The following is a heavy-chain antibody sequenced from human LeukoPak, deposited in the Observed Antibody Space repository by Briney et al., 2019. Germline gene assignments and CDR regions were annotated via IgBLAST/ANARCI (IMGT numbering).Heavy chain of an antibody. D-gene: IGHD5-12*01. CDR2: IKQDGSEK. Sequence: PGGSLRLSCAASGFTFSSYWMSWVRQAPGKGLEWVANIKQDGSEKYYVDSVKGRFTISRDNSKNTLYLQMNSLRAEDTAVYYCAKDLGYSGYDPLGLWGQGTLVTVSS. CDR1: GFTFSSYW. CDR3: AKDLGYSGYDPLGL. V-gene: IGHV3-7*01. J-gene: IGHJ4*02.